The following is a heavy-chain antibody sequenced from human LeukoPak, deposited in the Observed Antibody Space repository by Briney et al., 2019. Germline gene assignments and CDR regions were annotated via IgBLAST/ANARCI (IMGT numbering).Heavy chain of an antibody. J-gene: IGHJ6*02. D-gene: IGHD3-16*01. CDR2: IDYTGKP. Sequence: PAETLSLTCSVSGGSISGHYWTWIRQPPGKGLEWIGQIDYTGKPDYNPSPKSRITISVDTSKNQVSLQVSSVTAADSAIYYCARFGVDYDMDVWGHGTTVTVFS. CDR1: GGSISGHY. CDR3: ARFGVDYDMDV. V-gene: IGHV4-59*11.